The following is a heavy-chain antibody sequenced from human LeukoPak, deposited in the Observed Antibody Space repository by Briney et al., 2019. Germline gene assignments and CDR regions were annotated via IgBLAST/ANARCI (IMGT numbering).Heavy chain of an antibody. D-gene: IGHD3-16*01. CDR1: GGSISSYY. Sequence: SETLSLTCTVSGGSISSYYWSWIRQPPGKGLEWIGYIYYSGSTNYNPSLKSRVTISVDTSKNQFSLKLSSVTAADTAVYYCARVGPYTAFDYRGQGTLVTVSS. J-gene: IGHJ4*02. CDR2: IYYSGST. V-gene: IGHV4-59*01. CDR3: ARVGPYTAFDY.